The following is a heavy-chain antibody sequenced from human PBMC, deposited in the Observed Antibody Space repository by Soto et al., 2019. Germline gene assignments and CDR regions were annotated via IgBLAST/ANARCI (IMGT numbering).Heavy chain of an antibody. CDR2: IYPGDSDT. V-gene: IGHV5-51*01. J-gene: IGHJ6*02. Sequence: EESLKISCKGSGYSFTSYWIGWVRQMPGKGLEWMGIIYPGDSDTRYSPSFQGQVTISADKSISTAYLQWGSLKASDTAMYYCARLPFEYYYGMDVWGQGTTVTVSS. CDR1: GYSFTSYW. CDR3: ARLPFEYYYGMDV. D-gene: IGHD3-9*01.